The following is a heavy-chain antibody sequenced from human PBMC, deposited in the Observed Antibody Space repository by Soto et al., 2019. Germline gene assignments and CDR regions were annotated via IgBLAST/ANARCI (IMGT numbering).Heavy chain of an antibody. Sequence: GGSLRLSCAASGLPFRWSWMTWVRQAPGKGLEWVSYISSSISYIYYADSVKGRFTISRDNAKNSLFLQMSSLRAEDTAVYYCARDPAPSSSWSSWGQGTLVTVSS. CDR2: ISSSISYI. V-gene: IGHV3-21*05. CDR3: ARDPAPSSSWSS. J-gene: IGHJ5*02. D-gene: IGHD6-13*01. CDR1: GLPFRWSW.